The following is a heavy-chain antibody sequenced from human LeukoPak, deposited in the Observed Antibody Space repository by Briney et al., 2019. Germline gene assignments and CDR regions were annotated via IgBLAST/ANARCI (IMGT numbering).Heavy chain of an antibody. J-gene: IGHJ4*02. D-gene: IGHD3-16*02. V-gene: IGHV4-34*01. CDR1: GGSFSGHY. Sequence: SETLSLTCAVYGGSFSGHYWSWIRQPPGKGLQWLGEINHSGNTHYNPSLKSRVTISADTSKNQFSLKMTSVTAADTAMYYCARDPKWAFGGVVGGVLDFWGQGILVAVSS. CDR3: ARDPKWAFGGVVGGVLDF. CDR2: INHSGNT.